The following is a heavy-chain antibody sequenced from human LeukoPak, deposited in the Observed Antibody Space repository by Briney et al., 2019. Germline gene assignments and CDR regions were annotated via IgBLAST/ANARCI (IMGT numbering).Heavy chain of an antibody. J-gene: IGHJ4*02. CDR2: ISGDSVT. CDR3: ARVKMGYSSSKYYFDY. V-gene: IGHV3-23*01. CDR1: GFTFGSYA. Sequence: GGSLRLSCAASGFTFGSYAMTWVRQAPGRGLEWVSAISGDSVTKYADSVKGRFTISRDNSKNTLYLQMNSLRAEDTAVYYCARVKMGYSSSKYYFDYWGQGTLVTVSS. D-gene: IGHD6-13*01.